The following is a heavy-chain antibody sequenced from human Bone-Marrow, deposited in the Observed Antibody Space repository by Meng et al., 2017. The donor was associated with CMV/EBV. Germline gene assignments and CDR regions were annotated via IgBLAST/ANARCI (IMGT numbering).Heavy chain of an antibody. Sequence: GESLKISCKGSGYTFTTFWITWVRQMPGKGLEWMGVIHPGDSDTTYSPSFQGQVTISADKSISTAYLQWSSLKASDTAMYYCARWKPRVDYWGQGTLVTVSS. J-gene: IGHJ4*02. D-gene: IGHD1-1*01. CDR1: GYTFTTFW. CDR3: ARWKPRVDY. V-gene: IGHV5-51*01. CDR2: IHPGDSDT.